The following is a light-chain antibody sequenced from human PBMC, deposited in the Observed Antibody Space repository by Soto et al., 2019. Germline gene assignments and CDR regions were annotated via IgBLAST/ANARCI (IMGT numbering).Light chain of an antibody. Sequence: QSVLTQPASVSGSPGQSIAISCTGSSSAVGIYNYVSWYQQHPGKAPKLMIYEVSNRPSGVSNRFSGSKSGNTASLTISGLQAEDEADYYCTSFTRSSTFVFGTGTKVTVL. V-gene: IGLV2-14*01. J-gene: IGLJ1*01. CDR1: SSAVGIYNY. CDR2: EVS. CDR3: TSFTRSSTFV.